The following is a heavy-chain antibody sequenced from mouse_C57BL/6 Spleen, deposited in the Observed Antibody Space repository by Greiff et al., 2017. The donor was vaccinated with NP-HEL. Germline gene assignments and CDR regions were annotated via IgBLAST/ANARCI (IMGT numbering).Heavy chain of an antibody. CDR2: IDPETGGT. J-gene: IGHJ4*01. CDR1: GYTFTDYE. D-gene: IGHD2-3*01. Sequence: VQLQQSGAELVRPGASVTLSCKASGYTFTDYEMHWVKQTPVHGLEWIGAIDPETGGTAYNQKFKGKAILTADKSSSTAYMELRSLTSEDSAVYYCTRNLRWLLDAMDYWGQGTSVTVSS. CDR3: TRNLRWLLDAMDY. V-gene: IGHV1-15*01.